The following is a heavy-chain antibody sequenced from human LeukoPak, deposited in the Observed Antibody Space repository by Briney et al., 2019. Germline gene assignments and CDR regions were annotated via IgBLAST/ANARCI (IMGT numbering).Heavy chain of an antibody. CDR3: TRRYNYDSSGYYYVRDAFDI. D-gene: IGHD3-22*01. CDR1: GFTFGDYV. J-gene: IGHJ3*02. Sequence: GGSLRLSCTASGFTFGDYVMSWVRQAPGKGLEWVGFIRSKAYGGTTKNAASVKGRFTISRDDSRSIAYMQMNSLKTEDTAVYYCTRRYNYDSSGYYYVRDAFDIWGQGTMVTVSS. CDR2: IRSKAYGGTT. V-gene: IGHV3-49*04.